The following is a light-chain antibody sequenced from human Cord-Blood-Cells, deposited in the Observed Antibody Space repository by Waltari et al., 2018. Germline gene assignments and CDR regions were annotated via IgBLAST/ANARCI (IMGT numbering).Light chain of an antibody. J-gene: IGLJ3*02. CDR1: SSNIGSNT. V-gene: IGLV1-44*01. Sequence: QSVLTQPPPASGTPGQGVTISCSGSSSNIGSNTVHWYQQLPGTAPKPLIYSNNQRPSGVPDRFSGSKSGTSASLAISGLQSEDEADYYCAAWDDSLNGPVFGGGTKLTVL. CDR2: SNN. CDR3: AAWDDSLNGPV.